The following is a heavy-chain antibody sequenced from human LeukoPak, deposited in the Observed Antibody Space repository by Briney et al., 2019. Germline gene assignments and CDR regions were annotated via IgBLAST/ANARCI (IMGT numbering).Heavy chain of an antibody. CDR3: ARDRGAARPNDY. J-gene: IGHJ4*02. CDR2: IKQDGSEK. V-gene: IGHV3-7*03. D-gene: IGHD6-6*01. CDR1: GFTFSSYW. Sequence: GGSLRLSCAASGFTFSSYWMSWVRQAPGKGLEWVANIKQDGSEKYYVDSVKGRFTISRDNAKNSLYLQMNSLRTDDTGVYYCARDRGAARPNDYWGQGTLVAVSS.